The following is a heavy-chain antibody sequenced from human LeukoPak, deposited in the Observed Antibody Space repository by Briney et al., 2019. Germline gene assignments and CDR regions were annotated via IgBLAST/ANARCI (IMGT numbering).Heavy chain of an antibody. Sequence: PGGSLRLSCAASGFTFSTYWMHWVRQAPGKGLEWVSRILPDGSDANYADSVQGRFIISRDNAKNTLYLQMSSLKAEDTAVYFCARFAAVTAGDFWGQGALVTVSS. D-gene: IGHD2-21*02. V-gene: IGHV3-74*01. J-gene: IGHJ4*02. CDR3: ARFAAVTAGDF. CDR2: ILPDGSDA. CDR1: GFTFSTYW.